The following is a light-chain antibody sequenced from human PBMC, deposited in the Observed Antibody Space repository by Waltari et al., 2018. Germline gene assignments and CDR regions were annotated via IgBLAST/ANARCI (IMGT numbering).Light chain of an antibody. V-gene: IGKV3-20*01. CDR1: QSISKY. J-gene: IGKJ1*01. CDR3: QNHERLPAT. CDR2: AAS. Sequence: VLKQSPGTLSLSPGESATLSCSASQSISKYLVWYQQRPGHAPRLLIYAASTRATGIPDRFSGSGFGTDFTLTISRLEPEDFAMYYCQNHERLPATFSQGTKVEIK.